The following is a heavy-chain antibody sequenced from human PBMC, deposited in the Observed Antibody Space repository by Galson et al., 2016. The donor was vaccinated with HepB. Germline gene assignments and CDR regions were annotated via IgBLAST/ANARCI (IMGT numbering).Heavy chain of an antibody. V-gene: IGHV6-1*01. D-gene: IGHD5/OR15-5a*01. CDR3: ARGRRRGYSVAVDY. CDR1: GDSVSSNSAA. Sequence: CAISGDSVSSNSAAWNWIRQSPSRGLEWLGRTYYRSKWYNDYAVSVKSRITINPDTSKNQFSLNLTSVTAADTAVYFCARGRRRGYSVAVDYWGQGTLVSVSS. CDR2: TYYRSKWYN. J-gene: IGHJ4*02.